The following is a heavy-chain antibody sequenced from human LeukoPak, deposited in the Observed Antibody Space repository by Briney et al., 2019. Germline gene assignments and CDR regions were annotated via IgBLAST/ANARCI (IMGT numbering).Heavy chain of an antibody. CDR2: FDPENAKT. V-gene: IGHV1-24*01. D-gene: IGHD1-1*01. CDR3: VIMSHTVVPTARIYYYMDI. Sequence: ASVKVSCKVSRYILTELSIHWVRQAPGKGLEWMGSFDPENAKTMSAQTFQGRVTMTEDTSTDTAYMELRSLRSDDTAIYYCVIMSHTVVPTARIYYYMDIWGTGTTVIVSS. CDR1: RYILTELS. J-gene: IGHJ6*03.